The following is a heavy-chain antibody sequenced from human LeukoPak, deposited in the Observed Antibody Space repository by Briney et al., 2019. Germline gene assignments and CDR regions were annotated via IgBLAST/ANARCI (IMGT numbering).Heavy chain of an antibody. CDR1: GFTFSSYA. V-gene: IGHV3-23*01. CDR2: ISGSGGST. J-gene: IGHJ5*02. CDR3: ATSSYYDSSGYPQIWYGWFDR. Sequence: GGSLRLSCAASGFTFSSYAMSWVRQAPGKGLEWVSAISGSGGSTYYADSVKGRFTISRDSSKNTLYLQMNSLRAEDTAVYYCATSSYYDSSGYPQIWYGWFDRWGQGTLVTVSS. D-gene: IGHD3-22*01.